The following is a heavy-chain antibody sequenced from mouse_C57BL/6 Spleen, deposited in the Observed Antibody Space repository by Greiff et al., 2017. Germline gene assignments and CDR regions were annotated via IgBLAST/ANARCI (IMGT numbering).Heavy chain of an antibody. Sequence: EVQLMESGGDLVKPGGSLKLSCAASGFTFSSYGMSWVRQTPDKRLEWVATISSGGSYTYYPDSVKGRFTISRDNAKNTLYLQMSSLKSEDTAMYYCARQDGYYDYWGQGTTLTVSS. D-gene: IGHD2-3*01. CDR3: ARQDGYYDY. CDR1: GFTFSSYG. J-gene: IGHJ2*01. V-gene: IGHV5-6*01. CDR2: ISSGGSYT.